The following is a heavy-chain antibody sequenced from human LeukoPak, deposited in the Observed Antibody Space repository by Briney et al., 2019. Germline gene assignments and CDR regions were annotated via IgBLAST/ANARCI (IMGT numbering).Heavy chain of an antibody. Sequence: GGSLRLSCAASGFTFSSYSMNWVRQAPGKGLEWVSYISSSSTIYYADSVKGRFTISRDNAKNSLYLQMNSLRAEDTAVYYCASGSGSYYPYWGQGTLVTVSS. D-gene: IGHD3-10*01. CDR1: GFTFSSYS. CDR2: ISSSSTI. CDR3: ASGSGSYYPY. V-gene: IGHV3-48*01. J-gene: IGHJ4*02.